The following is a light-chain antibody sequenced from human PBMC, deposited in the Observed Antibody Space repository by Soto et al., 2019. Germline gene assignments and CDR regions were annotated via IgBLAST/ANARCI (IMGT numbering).Light chain of an antibody. J-gene: IGKJ2*01. CDR2: WAS. Sequence: DIVMTQSPEYLAVSLGERATINCKSSQNVLYSSNNKHLIAWYQQKPGQPPKLLIYWASTREAGVPDRFSGSGSGRDFTLTISSLQAEDVAVYYCQLYYSPPRYTFGQGTRLEIK. CDR3: QLYYSPPRYT. CDR1: QNVLYSSNNKHL. V-gene: IGKV4-1*01.